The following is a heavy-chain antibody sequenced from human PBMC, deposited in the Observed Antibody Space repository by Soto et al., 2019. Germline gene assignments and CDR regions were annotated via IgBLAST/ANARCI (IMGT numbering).Heavy chain of an antibody. D-gene: IGHD5-12*01. Sequence: VGSVKVSWKASGYTFTRSGISWVRQAPGQGLEWMGWISTYNGDTNYAQTFQGRVTMTTDTSTSTVHMEVRSLRSDDTAVYYCAREGVAPYYYYGMDVWGQGTPVTVSS. V-gene: IGHV1-18*01. CDR1: GYTFTRSG. J-gene: IGHJ6*02. CDR2: ISTYNGDT. CDR3: AREGVAPYYYYGMDV.